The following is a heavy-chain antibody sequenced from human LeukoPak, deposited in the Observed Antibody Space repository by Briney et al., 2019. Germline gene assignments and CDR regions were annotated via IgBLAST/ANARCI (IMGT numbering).Heavy chain of an antibody. V-gene: IGHV3-48*01. CDR2: INHSGSTT. D-gene: IGHD3-3*02. Sequence: GGSLRLSCATSAFTFRSDWMNWVRQAPGKGLEWVSNINHSGSTTHYADSVKGRFTISRDKTENSLYLQLNSLRAEDTALYYLARDSSPSSIGIYFDALDMWGQGTMVTVSS. CDR1: AFTFRSDW. J-gene: IGHJ3*02. CDR3: ARDSSPSSIGIYFDALDM.